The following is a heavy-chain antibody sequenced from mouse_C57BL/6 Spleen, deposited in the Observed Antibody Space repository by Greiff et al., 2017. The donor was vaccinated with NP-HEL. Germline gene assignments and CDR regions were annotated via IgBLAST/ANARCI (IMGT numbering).Heavy chain of an antibody. CDR3: ARHDGYDY. CDR2: ISSGGSYT. J-gene: IGHJ3*01. D-gene: IGHD2-2*01. CDR1: GFTFSSYG. V-gene: IGHV5-6*01. Sequence: EVQGVESGGDLVKPGGSLKLSCAASGFTFSSYGMSWVRQTPDKRLEWVATISSGGSYTYYPDSVKGRFTISRDNAKNTLYLQMSSLKSEDTAMYYCARHDGYDYWGQGTLVTVSA.